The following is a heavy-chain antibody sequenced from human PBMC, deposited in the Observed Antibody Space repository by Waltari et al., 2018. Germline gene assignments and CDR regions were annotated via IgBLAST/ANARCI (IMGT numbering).Heavy chain of an antibody. J-gene: IGHJ4*02. D-gene: IGHD3-3*01. CDR2: ISGSGGST. CDR1: GFTFSSYA. V-gene: IGHV3-23*04. Sequence: EVQLVESGGDLVQPGGSLRLSCAASGFTFSSYAMSWVRQAPGKGREWVSSISGSGGSTYYADSVKGRFTFSRDNSKNTLYLQMNSLRAGDTAVYYCAKDFWTGYFDYWGQGTLVTVSS. CDR3: AKDFWTGYFDY.